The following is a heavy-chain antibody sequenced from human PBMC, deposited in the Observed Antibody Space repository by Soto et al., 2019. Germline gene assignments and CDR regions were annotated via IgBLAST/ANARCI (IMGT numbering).Heavy chain of an antibody. D-gene: IGHD2-2*01. CDR1: GFTVSSNY. J-gene: IGHJ4*02. V-gene: IGHV3-66*01. CDR2: IYSGGST. CDR3: ASGKDIVVVPAAPLDY. Sequence: EVQLVESGGGLVQPGGSLRLSCAASGFTVSSNYMSWVRQAPGKGLEWVSVIYSGGSTYYADSVKGRFTISRDNSKNTRYLQRNSRRAEDTAVYYGASGKDIVVVPAAPLDYWGQGTLVTVSS.